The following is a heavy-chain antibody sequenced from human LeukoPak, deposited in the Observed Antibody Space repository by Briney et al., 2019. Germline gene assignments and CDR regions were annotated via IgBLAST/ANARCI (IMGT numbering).Heavy chain of an antibody. J-gene: IGHJ4*02. Sequence: PSETLSLTCTVSVGSVSTSLHYWGWIRQPPGQGLEWIGTTYFTGNTYYNPSLQSRVSISIDTSKNQFFLRLGSATAADTAVYYCASHLGRDVFDYWGQGVLVAVSS. D-gene: IGHD3-16*01. CDR2: TYFTGNT. V-gene: IGHV4-39*01. CDR1: VGSVSTSLHY. CDR3: ASHLGRDVFDY.